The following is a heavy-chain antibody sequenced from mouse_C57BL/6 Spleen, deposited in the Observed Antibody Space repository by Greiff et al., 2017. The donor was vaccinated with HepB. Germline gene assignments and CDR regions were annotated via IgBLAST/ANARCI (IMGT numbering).Heavy chain of an antibody. CDR1: GYTFTDYY. Sequence: EVQLQQSGPELVKPGASVKISCKASGYTFTDYYMNWVKQSHGKSLEWIGDINPNNGGTSYNQKFKGKATLTVDKSSSTAYMELRSLTSEDSAVYYCARGAYDYDSLFAYWGQGTLVTVSA. J-gene: IGHJ3*01. V-gene: IGHV1-26*01. D-gene: IGHD2-4*01. CDR3: ARGAYDYDSLFAY. CDR2: INPNNGGT.